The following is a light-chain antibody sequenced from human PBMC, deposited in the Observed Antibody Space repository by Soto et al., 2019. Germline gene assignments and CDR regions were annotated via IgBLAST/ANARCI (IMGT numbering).Light chain of an antibody. CDR2: DAS. CDR1: QSISSW. J-gene: IGKJ1*01. V-gene: IGKV1-5*01. Sequence: DIQMTQSPSTLSASVGDRVTITCRASQSISSWLAWYQQKPGKAPKLLIYDASSLESGVPSRFSGSGSGTEFTLTISSLQPDDFATYYFQQYTSYSWTFGQGTKVEIK. CDR3: QQYTSYSWT.